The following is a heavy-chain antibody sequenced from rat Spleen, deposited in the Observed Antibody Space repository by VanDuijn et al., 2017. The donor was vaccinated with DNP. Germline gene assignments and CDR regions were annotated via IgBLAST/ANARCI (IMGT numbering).Heavy chain of an antibody. J-gene: IGHJ2*01. CDR1: RFTFSDYN. CDR3: VRWNSGHFDY. Sequence: EVQLVESGGGLVQPGRSLKLSCAASRFTFSDYNMAWVRQAPKKGLEWVATISYDGGGTFYRDSVKGQFTISRDNTKSTLYLQMNSLRSEDMATYYCVRWNSGHFDYWGQGVMVTVSS. CDR2: ISYDGGGT. V-gene: IGHV5-7*01. D-gene: IGHD4-3*01.